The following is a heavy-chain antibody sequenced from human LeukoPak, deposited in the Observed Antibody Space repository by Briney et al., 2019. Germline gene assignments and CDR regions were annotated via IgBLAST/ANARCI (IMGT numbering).Heavy chain of an antibody. CDR1: GYSISSGYY. CDR3: ATDFWIGTNIIDY. J-gene: IGHJ4*02. V-gene: IGHV4-38-2*02. D-gene: IGHD3-3*01. CDR2: IYHNGST. Sequence: PSETLSLTCTVSGYSISSGYYGGWIRQPPGEGLEWMGNIYHNGSTNYNPSLKSRVTISVDTSKNQVSVKLSSVTAADTALYYCATDFWIGTNIIDYSGQGTLVTVSS.